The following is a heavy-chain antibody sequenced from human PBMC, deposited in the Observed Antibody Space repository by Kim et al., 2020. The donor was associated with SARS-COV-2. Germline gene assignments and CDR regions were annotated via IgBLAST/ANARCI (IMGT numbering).Heavy chain of an antibody. CDR3: AREGATVTARAFDI. V-gene: IGHV3-7*03. CDR2: IKQDGTDK. J-gene: IGHJ3*02. Sequence: GGSLRLSCAASGFSFSSYWMTWVRQAPGKGLEWVANIKQDGTDKYYLDSVKGRFTISRDNTKNSLYLQMNSLRAEDTAVYFCAREGATVTARAFDIWGQGTMFTVSS. D-gene: IGHD4-17*01. CDR1: GFSFSSYW.